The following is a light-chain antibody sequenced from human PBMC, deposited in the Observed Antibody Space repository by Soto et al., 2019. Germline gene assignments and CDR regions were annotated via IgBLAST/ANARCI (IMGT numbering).Light chain of an antibody. CDR2: GAS. CDR3: QQYSSSPLT. CDR1: QSVSSN. V-gene: IGKV3-20*01. J-gene: IGKJ4*01. Sequence: EIVMTQSPAILSVSPGERATLSCRASQSVSSNLAWYQQKPGQAPRLFIYGASSRATGIPDRFSGSGSGTDFTLTISRLEPEDYAVYYCQQYSSSPLTFGGGTKVDI.